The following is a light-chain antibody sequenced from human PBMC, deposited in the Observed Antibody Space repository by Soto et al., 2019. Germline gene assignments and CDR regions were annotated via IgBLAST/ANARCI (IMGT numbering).Light chain of an antibody. CDR2: GAS. CDR1: QTVSSNY. Sequence: EIVLTQSPGTLSLSPLESATLSCRASQTVSSNYLAWYQQRVGQAPRLLIYGASSRATGVPDRFSGSGSGTDFTLTISRLEPEDFAVYFFQQYGTSPWTFGQGTKVDIK. V-gene: IGKV3-20*01. CDR3: QQYGTSPWT. J-gene: IGKJ1*01.